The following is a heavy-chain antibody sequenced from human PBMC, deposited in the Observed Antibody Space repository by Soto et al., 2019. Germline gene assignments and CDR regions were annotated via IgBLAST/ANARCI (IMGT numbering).Heavy chain of an antibody. V-gene: IGHV4-34*01. CDR3: ARTPTRGASAWLDP. CDR1: GGSFSDYY. D-gene: IGHD1-26*01. J-gene: IGHJ5*02. Sequence: QVQLQQWGSGLLKPSETLSLTCAIYGGSFSDYYWHWIRQSPGKGLEWIGEIHLSGRGNFTPSLKSRATLSMDTSKNQFSLTLTSVTAADTAVYFCARTPTRGASAWLDPWGRGNLVTVSS. CDR2: IHLSGRG.